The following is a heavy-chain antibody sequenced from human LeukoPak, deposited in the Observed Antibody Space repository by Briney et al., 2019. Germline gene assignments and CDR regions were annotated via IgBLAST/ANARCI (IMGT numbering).Heavy chain of an antibody. CDR2: IIGSGVNT. J-gene: IGHJ4*02. CDR1: GFTFSRYS. Sequence: GGSLRLSCAASGFTFSRYSMNWVRQAPGKGLEWVSCIIGSGVNTYYADSVKGRFTISRDNSKNTLYLQMNSLRAEDTAVYYCAKETGTYCYFPFDSWGQGTLVTVSS. V-gene: IGHV3-23*01. D-gene: IGHD2/OR15-2a*01. CDR3: AKETGTYCYFPFDS.